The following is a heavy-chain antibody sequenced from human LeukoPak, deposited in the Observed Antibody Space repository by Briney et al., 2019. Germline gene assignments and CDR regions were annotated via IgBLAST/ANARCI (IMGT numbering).Heavy chain of an antibody. J-gene: IGHJ4*02. D-gene: IGHD6-13*01. Sequence: SETLSLTWIFTDRSIIRSSYYWGWIRQPPGKGLERIGRIYYSGSTYYNPSLKSRVTISVHRHHKQSSLKLSSVTAPDTALYYCARHRLHSSSWIDYWGQGTLVAVSS. CDR1: DRSIIRSSYY. V-gene: IGHV4-39*07. CDR2: IYYSGST. CDR3: ARHRLHSSSWIDY.